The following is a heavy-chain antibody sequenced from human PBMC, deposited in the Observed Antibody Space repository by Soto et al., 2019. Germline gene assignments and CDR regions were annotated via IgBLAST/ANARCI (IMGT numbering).Heavy chain of an antibody. D-gene: IGHD6-13*01. CDR3: ARIASTGRGWDV. Sequence: EVQLVESGGGLVQPGGSLRLSCADSGFTFSSYWMSWVRQAPVKGLEWVGNIKQDGSEKNYVDSVKGRFTISRDNTKNSLYLQMHSLRAEDTAVYYCARIASTGRGWDVWGQGTTVVVSS. V-gene: IGHV3-7*01. CDR2: IKQDGSEK. J-gene: IGHJ6*02. CDR1: GFTFSSYW.